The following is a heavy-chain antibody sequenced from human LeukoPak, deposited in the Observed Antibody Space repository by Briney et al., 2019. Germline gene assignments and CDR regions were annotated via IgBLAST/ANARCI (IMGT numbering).Heavy chain of an antibody. Sequence: SETLSLTCTVSGGSISSFYWSWIRQPPGKRLEYLGHIFYSGSTNYNPSLKSRVTISLDTSKKQVSLKLSSVTAADTAVYYCARSDTYCSGGSCPPNTFDAFDIWGQGTMVTVSS. CDR1: GGSISSFY. CDR3: ARSDTYCSGGSCPPNTFDAFDI. V-gene: IGHV4-59*01. CDR2: IFYSGST. J-gene: IGHJ3*02. D-gene: IGHD2-15*01.